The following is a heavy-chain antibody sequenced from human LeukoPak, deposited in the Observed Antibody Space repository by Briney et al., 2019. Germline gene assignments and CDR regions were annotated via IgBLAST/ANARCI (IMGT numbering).Heavy chain of an antibody. CDR1: GGSISSSNW. D-gene: IGHD6-19*01. CDR2: IYHSGTA. CDR3: ARDRSSGWYVVDY. Sequence: PSGTLSLTCAVSGGSISSSNWWSWVGQPPGKGLEWIGEIYHSGTANYNPSLKSRVTMSIDTSKNEFSLKLTSVTAADTAVYYCARDRSSGWYVVDYWGQGTLVTVSS. V-gene: IGHV4-4*02. J-gene: IGHJ4*02.